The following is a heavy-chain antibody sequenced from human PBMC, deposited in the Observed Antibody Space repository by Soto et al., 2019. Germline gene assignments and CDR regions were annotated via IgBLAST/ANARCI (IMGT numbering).Heavy chain of an antibody. V-gene: IGHV6-1*01. D-gene: IGHD6-6*01. CDR3: ARDAGYSSSSGAWGDAFDI. CDR1: GDSVSSTSAA. CDR2: TYYRSKWSR. Sequence: SQTLSLTCVISGDSVSSTSAAWNWIRQSPSRGLEWLGRTYYRSKWSRNYAASVEGRITISSDTSKNQVSLQLTSVTPEDTAAYYCARDAGYSSSSGAWGDAFDIWGQGTMVTVSS. J-gene: IGHJ3*02.